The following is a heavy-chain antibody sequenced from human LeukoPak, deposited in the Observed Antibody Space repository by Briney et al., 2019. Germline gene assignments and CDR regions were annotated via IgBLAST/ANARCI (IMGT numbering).Heavy chain of an antibody. Sequence: SETLSLTCAVYGGSFSGYYWSWIRQPPGKGLEWIGEINHSGSTNYNPSLKSRVTISVDTSKNQFSLKLSSVTAADTAVYYCAREGGVVVTATPYYYYYYMDVWGKGPRSPSP. CDR3: AREGGVVVTATPYYYYYYMDV. CDR2: INHSGST. D-gene: IGHD2-21*02. J-gene: IGHJ6*03. V-gene: IGHV4-34*01. CDR1: GGSFSGYY.